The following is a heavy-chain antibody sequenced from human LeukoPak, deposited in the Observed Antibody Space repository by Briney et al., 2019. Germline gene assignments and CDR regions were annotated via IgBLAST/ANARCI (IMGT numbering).Heavy chain of an antibody. D-gene: IGHD6-13*01. J-gene: IGHJ4*02. Sequence: GASVKVSCKTSGYTFTSYYIHWVRQAPGQGLEWMGIINPRGGSTRYAQKFQGRVTMTRDMSTSTVYMELSSLRSEDTAVFYCARSGGIAAAGTVGDYWGQGTPVTVSS. CDR3: ARSGGIAAAGTVGDY. CDR2: INPRGGST. CDR1: GYTFTSYY. V-gene: IGHV1-46*01.